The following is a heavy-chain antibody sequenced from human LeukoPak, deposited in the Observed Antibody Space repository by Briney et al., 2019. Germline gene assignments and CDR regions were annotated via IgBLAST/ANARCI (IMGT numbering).Heavy chain of an antibody. V-gene: IGHV3-48*01. CDR1: GFTFSSYS. J-gene: IGHJ6*03. D-gene: IGHD2-15*01. CDR2: ISSSSSTI. CDR3: ARDGVANYYYYYMDV. Sequence: GGSLRLSCAASGFTFSSYSMNWVRQAPGKGLEWVSYISSSSSTIYYADSVKGRFTISRDNAKNSLYLQMNSLGAEDTAVYYCARDGVANYYYYYMDVWGKGTTVTVSS.